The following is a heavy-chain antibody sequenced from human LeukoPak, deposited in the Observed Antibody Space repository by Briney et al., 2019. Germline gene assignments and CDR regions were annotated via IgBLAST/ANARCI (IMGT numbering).Heavy chain of an antibody. V-gene: IGHV3-64*04. D-gene: IGHD2-15*01. J-gene: IGHJ4*02. CDR3: AKQLGYCSDGSCYFPY. Sequence: GGSLRLSCSASGFTFSSYAMHWVRQAPGKGLEYVSSISNDGRNTYYADSVQGRFTISRDNSKSTLCLQMNSLRAEDTAVYYCAKQLGYCSDGSCYFPYWGQGTLVTVSS. CDR1: GFTFSSYA. CDR2: ISNDGRNT.